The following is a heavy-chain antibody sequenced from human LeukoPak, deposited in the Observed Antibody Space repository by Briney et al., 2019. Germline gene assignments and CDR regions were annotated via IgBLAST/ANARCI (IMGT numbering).Heavy chain of an antibody. Sequence: GGSLRLSCAASGFTFSSYAMSWVRQALGKGLEWVSAISGSGGSTYYADSVKGRFTISRDNSKNTLYLQMNSLRAEDTAVYYCAKLSAAATSYYFDYWGQGTLVTVSS. V-gene: IGHV3-23*01. CDR3: AKLSAAATSYYFDY. J-gene: IGHJ4*02. CDR1: GFTFSSYA. CDR2: ISGSGGST. D-gene: IGHD6-13*01.